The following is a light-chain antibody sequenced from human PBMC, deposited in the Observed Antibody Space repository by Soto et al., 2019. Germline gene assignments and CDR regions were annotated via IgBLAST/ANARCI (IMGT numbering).Light chain of an antibody. Sequence: EIVFTQSPATLSLSPGERATLSCLASQSVSSYLAWYQQKPGQAPRLLIYDASNRATGIPARFSGSGSGTDFTLTINSLEPEDFAVYYCQQRSNWPSITFGQGTRLEI. CDR3: QQRSNWPSIT. CDR1: QSVSSY. J-gene: IGKJ5*01. V-gene: IGKV3-11*01. CDR2: DAS.